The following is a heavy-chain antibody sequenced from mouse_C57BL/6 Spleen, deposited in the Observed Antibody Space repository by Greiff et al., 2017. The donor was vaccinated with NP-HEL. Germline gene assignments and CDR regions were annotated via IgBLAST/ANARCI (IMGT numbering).Heavy chain of an antibody. V-gene: IGHV1-55*01. CDR2: IYPGSGST. D-gene: IGHD2-4*01. J-gene: IGHJ2*01. Sequence: QVQLQQPGAELVKPGASVKMSCKASGYTFTSYWITWVKQRPGQGLEWIGDIYPGSGSTNYNEKFKSKATLTVDTSSSTAYMQLSSLTSEDSAVYDGARRPIYYDYDNYFDYWGQGTTLTVSS. CDR1: GYTFTSYW. CDR3: ARRPIYYDYDNYFDY.